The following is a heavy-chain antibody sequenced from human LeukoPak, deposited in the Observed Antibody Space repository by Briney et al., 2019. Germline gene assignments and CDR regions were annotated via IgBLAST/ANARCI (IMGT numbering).Heavy chain of an antibody. D-gene: IGHD3-10*01. J-gene: IGHJ4*02. V-gene: IGHV3-15*01. CDR3: TTWYYYGSGSYSVADY. CDR1: GFTFSNAW. Sequence: PGGSLRLSCAASGFTFSNAWMSWVRQAPGKGLEWVGRIKSKTDGGTTDYAAPVKGRFTISRDDSKNTLYLQMSSLKTEDTAVYYCTTWYYYGSGSYSVADYWGQGTLVTVSS. CDR2: IKSKTDGGTT.